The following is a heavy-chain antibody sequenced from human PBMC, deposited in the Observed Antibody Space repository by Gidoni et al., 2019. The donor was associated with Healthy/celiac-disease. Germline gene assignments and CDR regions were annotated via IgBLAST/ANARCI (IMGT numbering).Heavy chain of an antibody. D-gene: IGHD6-13*01. CDR1: GGTFSSYA. J-gene: IGHJ6*02. Sequence: QVQLVQSGAEVKKPGSSVKVSCKASGGTFSSYAISWVRQAPGQGLEWMGRIIPILGIANYAQKFQGRVTITADKSTSTAYMELSSLRSEDTAVYYCARDLAAAGPKLRDYYYYGMDVWGQGTTVTVSS. V-gene: IGHV1-69*09. CDR3: ARDLAAAGPKLRDYYYYGMDV. CDR2: IIPILGIA.